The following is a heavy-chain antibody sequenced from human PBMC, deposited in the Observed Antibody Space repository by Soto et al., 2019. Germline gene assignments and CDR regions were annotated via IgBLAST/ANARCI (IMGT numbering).Heavy chain of an antibody. CDR3: ARGLGYDSNGRFLAAFDV. V-gene: IGHV4-31*03. J-gene: IGHJ3*01. CDR2: IFHTGTT. CDR1: GASLSSGGYY. Sequence: QVQLQESGPGLAKPSQTLSLTCTVSGASLSSGGYYWTWIRPVPGKALEWIGYIFHTGTTFYNPSLRSRVVMSIEKSDNQFSLNLRSVTAADTAVYYCARGLGYDSNGRFLAAFDVWGQGTMVTGSS. D-gene: IGHD3-22*01.